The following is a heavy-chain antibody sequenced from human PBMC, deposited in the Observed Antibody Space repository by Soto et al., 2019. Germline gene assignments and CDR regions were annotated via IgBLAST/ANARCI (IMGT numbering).Heavy chain of an antibody. D-gene: IGHD3-22*01. CDR2: ISGSGGST. J-gene: IGHJ3*02. CDR3: AKERITTYYYDSSGYAPDAFDI. CDR1: GFTFSSYG. Sequence: GGSLRLSCAASGFTFSSYGMHWVRQAPGKGLEWVSAISGSGGSTYYADSVKGRFTISRDNSKNTLYLQMNSLRAEDTAVYYCAKERITTYYYDSSGYAPDAFDIWGQGTMVTVSS. V-gene: IGHV3-23*01.